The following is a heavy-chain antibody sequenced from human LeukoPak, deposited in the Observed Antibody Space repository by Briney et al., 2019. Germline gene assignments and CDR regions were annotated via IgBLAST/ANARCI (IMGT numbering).Heavy chain of an antibody. Sequence: GGSLRLSCAASGFNFSSYWMSWVRQAPGKGLEWVANIKQDGSEKYYVDSVKGRFTISRDNAKNSLYLQMNSLRAEDTAVYYCARVEDSYDFWSGYYPHAFDIWGQGTMVTVSS. J-gene: IGHJ3*02. CDR3: ARVEDSYDFWSGYYPHAFDI. CDR1: GFNFSSYW. CDR2: IKQDGSEK. V-gene: IGHV3-7*03. D-gene: IGHD3-3*01.